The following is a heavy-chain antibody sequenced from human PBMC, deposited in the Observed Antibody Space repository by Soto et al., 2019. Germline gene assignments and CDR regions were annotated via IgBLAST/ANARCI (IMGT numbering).Heavy chain of an antibody. CDR1: GYTFTSYD. Sequence: QVQLVQSGAEVKKPGASVKVSCKASGYTFTSYDINWVRQATGQGLEWMGWMNPNSGNTGYAQKFQGRVTMTRNTSISTAYMELSSLRSEDTAVYYCAREGPGGYSYGKRDYYYGMDVWGQGTTVTVSS. D-gene: IGHD5-18*01. CDR2: MNPNSGNT. J-gene: IGHJ6*02. V-gene: IGHV1-8*01. CDR3: AREGPGGYSYGKRDYYYGMDV.